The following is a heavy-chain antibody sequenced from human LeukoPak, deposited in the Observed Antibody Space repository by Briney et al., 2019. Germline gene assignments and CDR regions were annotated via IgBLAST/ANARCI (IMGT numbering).Heavy chain of an antibody. J-gene: IGHJ4*02. CDR2: IYYSGST. CDR1: GGSISSHY. CDR3: ARESSSGWYAFDY. D-gene: IGHD6-19*01. Sequence: KPSETLSLTCTVSGGSISSHYWSWIRQPPGEGLEWIGYIYYSGSTNYNPSLKSRVTISVDTSKNQFSLKLSSVTAADTAVYYCARESSSGWYAFDYWGQGTLVTVSS. V-gene: IGHV4-59*11.